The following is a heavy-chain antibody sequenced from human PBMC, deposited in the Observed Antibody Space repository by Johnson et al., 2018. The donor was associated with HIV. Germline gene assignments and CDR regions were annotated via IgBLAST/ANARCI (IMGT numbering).Heavy chain of an antibody. CDR3: TTDYRLTVVTRSDAFDI. CDR2: IKSKTDGGTT. V-gene: IGHV3-15*01. D-gene: IGHD4-23*01. CDR1: GFTFSDYY. Sequence: MQLVESGGGLVQPGGSLRLSCVVSGFTFSDYYMDWVRQAPGKGLEWVGRIKSKTDGGTTDYAAPVKGRFTISRDDSKNTLYLQMNSLKTEDTAVYYCTTDYRLTVVTRSDAFDIWGQGTMVTVSS. J-gene: IGHJ3*02.